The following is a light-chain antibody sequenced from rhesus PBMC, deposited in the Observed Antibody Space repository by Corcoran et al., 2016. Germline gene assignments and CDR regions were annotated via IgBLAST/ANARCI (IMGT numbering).Light chain of an antibody. CDR2: AAS. CDR1: QGLSNA. Sequence: DIQMSQSPSSLSASVGDKVTITCRASQGLSNALAWYQQKPGKAPKLLIYAASSLESGVPSRFSGSRSGTDFTLTISSLQPEDVATYYCQQGYSTPWTFGQGTKVEIK. CDR3: QQGYSTPWT. J-gene: IGKJ1*01. V-gene: IGKV1-33*02.